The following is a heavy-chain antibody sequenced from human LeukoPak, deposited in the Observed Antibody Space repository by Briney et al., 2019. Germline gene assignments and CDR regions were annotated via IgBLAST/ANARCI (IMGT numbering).Heavy chain of an antibody. V-gene: IGHV1-18*01. CDR2: ISAYNGNT. J-gene: IGHJ3*02. CDR1: GYTFTSYG. Sequence: WASVKVSCKASGYTFTSYGISWVRQAPGQGLEWMGWISAYNGNTNYAQKLQGRVTMTTDTSTSTAYMELRSLRSDDTAVYYCASLGIAAREGAFDIWGQGTMVTVSS. CDR3: ASLGIAAREGAFDI. D-gene: IGHD6-6*01.